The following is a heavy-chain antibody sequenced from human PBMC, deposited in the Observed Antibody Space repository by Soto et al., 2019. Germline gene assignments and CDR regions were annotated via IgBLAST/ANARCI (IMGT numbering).Heavy chain of an antibody. CDR2: IVVGSGNT. Sequence: ASVKVSCKASGFTFTSSAMQWVRQARGQRLEWIGWIVVGSGNTNYAQKFQDRVTITSDISTSTAYMELRSLRSEDTAVYYCARDGGRGAHFDYWGQGTLVTVSS. CDR1: GFTFTSSA. D-gene: IGHD3-10*01. J-gene: IGHJ4*02. V-gene: IGHV1-58*02. CDR3: ARDGGRGAHFDY.